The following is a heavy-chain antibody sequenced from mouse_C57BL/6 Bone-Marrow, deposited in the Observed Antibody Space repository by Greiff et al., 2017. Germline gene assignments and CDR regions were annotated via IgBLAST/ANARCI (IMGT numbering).Heavy chain of an antibody. CDR3: ARLYGSRYGYAMDY. J-gene: IGHJ4*01. D-gene: IGHD1-1*01. CDR1: GFSLTSYG. Sequence: VMLVASGPGLVAPSQSLSITCTVSGFSLTSYGVDWVRQPPGKGLEWLGVIWGGGSTNYHSALMSRLSISKDNSKSQVFVKMNSLRTDDTAMYYCARLYGSRYGYAMDYWGQGTSVTVSS. CDR2: IWGGGST. V-gene: IGHV2-9*01.